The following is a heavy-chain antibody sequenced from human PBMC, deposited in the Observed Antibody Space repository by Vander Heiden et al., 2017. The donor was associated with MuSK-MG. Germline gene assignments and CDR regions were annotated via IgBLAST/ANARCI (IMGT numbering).Heavy chain of an antibody. J-gene: IGHJ6*02. D-gene: IGHD3-10*01. CDR3: ARGGGQGSDYYYGMDV. CDR2: IISSGSTI. CDR1: GFSFSDYF. Sequence: QVQLVESGGGLVKPGGSLRLSCAASGFSFSDYFISWIRQATGKGLEWVSYIISSGSTISYADSVKGRFTISRDNAKNSLYLQMNSLRAEDTAVYYCARGGGQGSDYYYGMDVWGQGTTVTVSS. V-gene: IGHV3-11*01.